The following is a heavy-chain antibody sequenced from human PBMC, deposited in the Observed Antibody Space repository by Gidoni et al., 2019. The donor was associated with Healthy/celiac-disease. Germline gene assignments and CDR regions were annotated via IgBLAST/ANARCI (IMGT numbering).Heavy chain of an antibody. D-gene: IGHD2-15*01. Sequence: QVQLQESGPGLVKPSQTLSLTCTVSGGSISSGGYSWSWLRHHPGKGLELIGYIYYSGSTYYNPSLKSRVTISVDTSKNQFSLKLSSVTAADTAVYYCARMPGYCSGGTPPVLCNNWFDPWGQGTLVTVSS. CDR3: ARMPGYCSGGTPPVLCNNWFDP. V-gene: IGHV4-31*03. CDR2: IYYSGST. CDR1: GGSISSGGYS. J-gene: IGHJ5*02.